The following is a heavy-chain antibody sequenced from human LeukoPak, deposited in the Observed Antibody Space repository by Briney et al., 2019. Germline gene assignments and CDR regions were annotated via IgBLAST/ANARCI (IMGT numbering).Heavy chain of an antibody. CDR2: INSDGSST. J-gene: IGHJ6*02. V-gene: IGHV3-74*01. CDR3: AKEIGQNYYYYAMDV. Sequence: GGSLRLSCAASGFTFSSYWMSWVRQAPGKGLVWVSRINSDGSSTSYADSVKGRFTISRDNAKNTLYMQMNSLRAEDTAVYYCAKEIGQNYYYYAMDVWGQGTTVTVSS. CDR1: GFTFSSYW.